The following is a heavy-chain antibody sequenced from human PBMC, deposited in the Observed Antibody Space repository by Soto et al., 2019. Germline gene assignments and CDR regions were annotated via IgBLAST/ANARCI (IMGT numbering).Heavy chain of an antibody. CDR1: GDSISSSRYY. CDR2: SGTT. Sequence: PETLSLTCAVSGDSISSSRYYWTWIRQPPGGGLEWIGSGTTYYNPSLGGRVTISVDTSKNQFSLILTSVTAADTAVYYCATYGGDTGRFDYWGQGILVTVSS. D-gene: IGHD4-17*01. CDR3: ATYGGDTGRFDY. V-gene: IGHV4-39*01. J-gene: IGHJ4*02.